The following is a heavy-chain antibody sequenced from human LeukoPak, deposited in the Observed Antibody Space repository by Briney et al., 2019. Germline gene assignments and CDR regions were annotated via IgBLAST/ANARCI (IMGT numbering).Heavy chain of an antibody. CDR1: GYTFTSYG. CDR3: ARDSSGWSPDY. D-gene: IGHD6-19*01. J-gene: IGHJ4*02. CDR2: ISAYNGNT. V-gene: IGHV1-18*04. Sequence: ASVKLSCKASGYTFTSYGISRVRQAPAPGHEWMGWISAYNGNTNYAQKLQGRVTMTTDTSTSTAYMELRSMRSDDTAVYYCARDSSGWSPDYWGQGTLVTVSS.